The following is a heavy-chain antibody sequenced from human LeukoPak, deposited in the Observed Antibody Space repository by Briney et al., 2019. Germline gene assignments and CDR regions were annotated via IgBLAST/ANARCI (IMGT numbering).Heavy chain of an antibody. CDR2: IKQDGSDK. Sequence: GGSLRLSCAASGFTFSAFWMSWVRQAPGKGLEWVANIKQDGSDKYYVESVKGRFTISRDNADNSLYLQMNSLRAEDTAVYYCARPWTDYYRSAFDIWGQGTMVTVSS. J-gene: IGHJ3*02. D-gene: IGHD3/OR15-3a*01. V-gene: IGHV3-7*04. CDR3: ARPWTDYYRSAFDI. CDR1: GFTFSAFW.